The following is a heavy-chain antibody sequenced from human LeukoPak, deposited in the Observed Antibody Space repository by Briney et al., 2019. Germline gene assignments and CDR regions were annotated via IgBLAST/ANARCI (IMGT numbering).Heavy chain of an antibody. J-gene: IGHJ4*02. Sequence: GGSLRLSCAASGFTFSSYSMNWVRQAPGKGLEWVSYISSSSSTISYADSVKGRFTISRDNSKNTLYLQMNSLRAEDTAVYYCARDRYYYDSSGYYAHYWGQGTLVTVSS. CDR1: GFTFSSYS. D-gene: IGHD3-22*01. CDR2: ISSSSSTI. V-gene: IGHV3-48*01. CDR3: ARDRYYYDSSGYYAHY.